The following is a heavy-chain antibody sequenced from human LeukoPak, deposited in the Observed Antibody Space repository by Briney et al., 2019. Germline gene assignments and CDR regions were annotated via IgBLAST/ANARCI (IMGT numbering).Heavy chain of an antibody. CDR1: GFMFKSYN. CDR2: ISISSSNYI. Sequence: GGSLRLSCAVSGFMFKSYNMNWVRQAPGKGLEWVSSISISSSNYIYYADSVKGRFTISRDNAKNSLYLQMSSLRAEDTAVYYCAKAGSIKFDYWGQGTLVTVSS. D-gene: IGHD1-26*01. V-gene: IGHV3-21*04. J-gene: IGHJ4*02. CDR3: AKAGSIKFDY.